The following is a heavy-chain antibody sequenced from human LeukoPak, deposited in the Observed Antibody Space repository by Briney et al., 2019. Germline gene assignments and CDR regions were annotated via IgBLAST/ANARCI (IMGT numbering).Heavy chain of an antibody. J-gene: IGHJ6*04. CDR1: GGTFSSYA. CDR3: ARARPGYYGMDV. Sequence: SVKVSCKASGGTFSSYAISWVRQAPGQGLEWMGGIIPIFGTANYAQKFQGRVTITADESTSTAYMELSSLRSEDTAVYYCARARPGYYGMDVWGKGTTVTVSS. CDR2: IIPIFGTA. V-gene: IGHV1-69*01.